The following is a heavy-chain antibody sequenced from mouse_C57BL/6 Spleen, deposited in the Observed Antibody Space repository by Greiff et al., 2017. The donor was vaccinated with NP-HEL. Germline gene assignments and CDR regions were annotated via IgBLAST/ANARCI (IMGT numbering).Heavy chain of an antibody. D-gene: IGHD2-3*01. Sequence: VQLQQPGAELVKPGASVKLSCKASGYTFTSYWMHWVKQRPGQGLEWIGMIHPNSGSTNYNEKFKSKATLTVDKSSSTAYMQLSSLTSEDSAVYYCASYYDGYDWYFDVWGTGTTVTVSS. CDR1: GYTFTSYW. CDR3: ASYYDGYDWYFDV. CDR2: IHPNSGST. J-gene: IGHJ1*03. V-gene: IGHV1-64*01.